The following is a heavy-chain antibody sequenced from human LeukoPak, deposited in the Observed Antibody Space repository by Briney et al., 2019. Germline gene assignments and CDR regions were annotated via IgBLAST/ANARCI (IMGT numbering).Heavy chain of an antibody. J-gene: IGHJ5*02. D-gene: IGHD6-19*01. Sequence: GGSLRLSCAASGFTFSSYAMSWVRQAPGKGLEWVSAISGSGSSTYYADSVKGRFTTSRDNSKNTLYLQMNSLRAEDTAVYYCAGPGYSSGWSWFDPWGQGTLVTVSS. CDR3: AGPGYSSGWSWFDP. CDR1: GFTFSSYA. CDR2: ISGSGSST. V-gene: IGHV3-23*01.